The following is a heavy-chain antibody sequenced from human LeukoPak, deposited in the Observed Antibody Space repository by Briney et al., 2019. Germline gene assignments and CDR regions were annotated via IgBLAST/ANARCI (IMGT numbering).Heavy chain of an antibody. V-gene: IGHV4-61*08. CDR1: GGSISSGGYY. J-gene: IGHJ4*02. Sequence: SETLSLTCTVSGGSISSGGYYWSWIRQHPGKGLEWIGYIYYSGSTNYNPSLKSRVTISVDTSKNQFSLKLSSVTAADTAVYYCARGGVLGYYDSSGYLPLFDYWGQGTLVTVSS. CDR3: ARGGVLGYYDSSGYLPLFDY. D-gene: IGHD3-22*01. CDR2: IYYSGST.